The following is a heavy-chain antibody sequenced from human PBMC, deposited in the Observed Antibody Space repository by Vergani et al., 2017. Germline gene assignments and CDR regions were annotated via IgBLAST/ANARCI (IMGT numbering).Heavy chain of an antibody. CDR1: GFTFSSHA. J-gene: IGHJ4*02. Sequence: EVQLLQSEGAVVQPGGSLRLSCVASGFTFSSHAMSWVRQGHGQGLEWVSSIKNTGDSTHYADSVKGRFTISRDNSKNTLYLQMNSLRAEDTAVYYCAKEMFPYCSSTSCYLFDYWGQGTLVTVSS. V-gene: IGHV3-23*01. D-gene: IGHD2-2*01. CDR3: AKEMFPYCSSTSCYLFDY. CDR2: IKNTGDST.